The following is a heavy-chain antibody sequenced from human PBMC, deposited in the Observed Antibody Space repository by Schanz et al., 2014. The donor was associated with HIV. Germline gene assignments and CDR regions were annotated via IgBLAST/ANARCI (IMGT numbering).Heavy chain of an antibody. V-gene: IGHV1-69*01. CDR2: IIPILGTA. D-gene: IGHD6-25*01. J-gene: IGHJ4*02. CDR1: GGTFSSFV. CDR3: ATCGYGSDPAYFDN. Sequence: QVHLVQSGAEVKKPGSSVKVSCKASGGTFSSFVIVWVRQAPGQPLEWMGGIIPILGTANYAQKFQGRVTISADESTSTAYMELTSLRSEDTAVYFCATCGYGSDPAYFDNWGQGTQVTVSS.